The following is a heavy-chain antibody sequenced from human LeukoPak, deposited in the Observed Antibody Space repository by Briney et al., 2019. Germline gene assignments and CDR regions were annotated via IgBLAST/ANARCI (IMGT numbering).Heavy chain of an antibody. D-gene: IGHD3-3*01. CDR2: ISGSGGST. Sequence: GGSLRLSCAASGFTFSSYAMSWVRQAPGKGLEWVSAISGSGGSTYYADSVKGRFTISRDNAKNSLYLQMNSLRAEDTAVYYCARDRYYDFWSGYKAYYYYGMDVWGQGTTVTVSS. V-gene: IGHV3-23*01. CDR3: ARDRYYDFWSGYKAYYYYGMDV. CDR1: GFTFSSYA. J-gene: IGHJ6*02.